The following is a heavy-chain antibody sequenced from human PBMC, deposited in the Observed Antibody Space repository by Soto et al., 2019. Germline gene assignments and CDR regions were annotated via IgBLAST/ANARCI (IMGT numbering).Heavy chain of an antibody. CDR3: SRGNPQPEIVEVKAAIRFDP. D-gene: IGHD2-2*01. V-gene: IGHV4-4*02. Sequence: QVQLQESGPGLVKPSGTLSLTCAVSSGSISRSNWWSWVRQHPGKGLEGIGEIYHSGSTNYNPSLKRRVTIALDKSKNQCSPKLSSGTAADTAVYYCSRGNPQPEIVEVKAAIRFDPCGQGNLVNVS. CDR1: SGSISRSNW. J-gene: IGHJ5*02. CDR2: IYHSGST.